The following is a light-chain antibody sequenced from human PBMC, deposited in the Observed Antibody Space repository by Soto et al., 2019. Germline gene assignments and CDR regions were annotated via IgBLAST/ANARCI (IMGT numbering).Light chain of an antibody. V-gene: IGLV3-25*02. J-gene: IGLJ3*02. CDR2: KDK. Sequence: SYELTQPPSVSVSPGQTARIACSGDALPNQYAYWYQQKPGQAPVLLIYKDKERPSGIPERFSGSSSGTTVTLTIGGVQAEDEADCYCQSSERGDTYWVFGGGTKLTVL. CDR1: ALPNQY. CDR3: QSSERGDTYWV.